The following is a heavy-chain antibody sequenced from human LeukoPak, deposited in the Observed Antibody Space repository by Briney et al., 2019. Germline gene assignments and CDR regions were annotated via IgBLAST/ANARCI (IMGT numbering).Heavy chain of an antibody. CDR3: ASDMVTKHNY. V-gene: IGHV3-53*01. CDR2: TYTGGNS. D-gene: IGHD2-21*02. J-gene: IGHJ4*02. Sequence: GGSLRLSCAASGFTVSSIHMVWVRQAPGKGLEWVSVTYTGGNSYYADSVKGRFTISRDNSKNTVDLQMNSLRVEDTALNYCASDMVTKHNYWGQGTLVTVSS. CDR1: GFTVSSIH.